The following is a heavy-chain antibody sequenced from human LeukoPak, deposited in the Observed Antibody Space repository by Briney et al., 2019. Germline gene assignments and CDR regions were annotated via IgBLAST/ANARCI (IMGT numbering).Heavy chain of an antibody. CDR1: GGSISSYY. CDR2: IYDSGGT. D-gene: IGHD3-3*01. J-gene: IGHJ4*02. V-gene: IGHV4-59*01. CDR3: ARGDYDFWSGYYNY. Sequence: SETLSLTCTVSGGSISSYYWSWIREPPREGLGWIGYIYDSGGTNYNPPLKSRVTISVDTSKNQFSLQLSSVTAAATAVYYCARGDYDFWSGYYNYWGQGTLVTVSS.